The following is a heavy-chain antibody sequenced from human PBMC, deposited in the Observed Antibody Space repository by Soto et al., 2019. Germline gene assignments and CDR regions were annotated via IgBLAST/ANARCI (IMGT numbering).Heavy chain of an antibody. V-gene: IGHV3-9*01. Sequence: EVQLVESGGGLVQPGRSLRLSCAASGFTFDAYVMHWVRPAPGKGLEWVSGISWNSGSIGYADSVKGRFTISRDNAKNSLYLQMNSLRAEDTALYYCAKDISSSWYGSWCDHWGQGTLVTVSS. CDR2: ISWNSGSI. J-gene: IGHJ5*02. CDR3: AKDISSSWYGSWCDH. D-gene: IGHD6-13*01. CDR1: GFTFDAYV.